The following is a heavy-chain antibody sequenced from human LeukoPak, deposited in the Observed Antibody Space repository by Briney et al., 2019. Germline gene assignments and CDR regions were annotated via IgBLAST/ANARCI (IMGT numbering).Heavy chain of an antibody. Sequence: ASVKVSCKASGYNFTGYYLHWVRQAPGQGLEWMGWIHPNSGGTNYAQKFQGRVTMTRDTSISTAYMELSSLRSDDTAVYYCSRLAGVAGWGQGTLVTVSS. J-gene: IGHJ1*01. CDR2: IHPNSGGT. CDR1: GYNFTGYY. D-gene: IGHD6-19*01. CDR3: SRLAGVAG. V-gene: IGHV1-2*02.